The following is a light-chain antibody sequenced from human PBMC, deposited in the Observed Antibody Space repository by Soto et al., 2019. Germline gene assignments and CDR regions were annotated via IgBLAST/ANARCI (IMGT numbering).Light chain of an antibody. Sequence: AIRMTQSPSSLSASTGDRVTITCRASQDISSYLAWYQQKPGKAPKLLIYAASTLQSGVPSRFSGSGSGTDFTLTISCLQSEDFATYYCQQYYSYPITFGQGTLLEVK. CDR2: AAS. J-gene: IGKJ5*01. CDR1: QDISSY. CDR3: QQYYSYPIT. V-gene: IGKV1-8*01.